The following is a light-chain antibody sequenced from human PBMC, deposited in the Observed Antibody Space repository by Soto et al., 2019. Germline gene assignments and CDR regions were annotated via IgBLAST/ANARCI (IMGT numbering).Light chain of an antibody. V-gene: IGLV1-47*01. CDR1: SSNIGSNY. CDR3: AAWDDSLSAVV. J-gene: IGLJ2*01. Sequence: QSVLTQPPSASGTPGQRVTISCSGSSSNIGSNYVYWYQQLPGTAPKLLIYRNNQRPSGVPDRFSGSKSGTSAPLAISGLRSEDEADYYCAAWDDSLSAVVFGGGTKGPS. CDR2: RNN.